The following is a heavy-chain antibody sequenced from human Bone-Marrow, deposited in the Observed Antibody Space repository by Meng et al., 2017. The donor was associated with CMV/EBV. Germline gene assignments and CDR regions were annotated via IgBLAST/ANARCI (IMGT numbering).Heavy chain of an antibody. J-gene: IGHJ6*02. Sequence: GESLKISCAASGFTFNIYGMHWVRQAPGKGLEWVAFIRYDESDKYYADSVKGRFTISRDNSKNTLYLQMNSLRAEDTAVYYCAKMPGTTGRGYYYYGMDVWGQGTTVTVSS. D-gene: IGHD1-7*01. CDR3: AKMPGTTGRGYYYYGMDV. V-gene: IGHV3-30*02. CDR1: GFTFNIYG. CDR2: IRYDESDK.